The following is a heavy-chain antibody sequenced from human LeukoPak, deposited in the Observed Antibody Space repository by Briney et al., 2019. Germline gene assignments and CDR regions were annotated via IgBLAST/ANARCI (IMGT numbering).Heavy chain of an antibody. CDR2: ISDNSGNT. CDR1: GFTFSNYA. J-gene: IGHJ4*02. Sequence: PGGSLRLSCVASGFTFSNYAMSWVRQAPGQGLEWVSAISDNSGNTYYADSVKGRFTISRDNSENTLYLQMNSLRAEDTALYYCSNGRTSSGTLQHDYWGQGTLVTVSS. V-gene: IGHV3-23*01. CDR3: SNGRTSSGTLQHDY. D-gene: IGHD6-19*01.